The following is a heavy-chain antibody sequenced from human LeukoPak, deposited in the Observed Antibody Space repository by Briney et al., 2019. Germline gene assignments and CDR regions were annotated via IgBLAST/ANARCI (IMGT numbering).Heavy chain of an antibody. Sequence: GASVKVSCKASGYSFTSYAMSWVRQAPGQGLEWMGIINPSGGSTSYAQKFQGRVTMTRDTSTSTVYMELSSLRSEDTAVYYCARVPLYGSRSYHMDVWGKGTTVTVSS. CDR3: ARVPLYGSRSYHMDV. CDR1: GYSFTSYA. CDR2: INPSGGST. V-gene: IGHV1-46*01. D-gene: IGHD3-10*01. J-gene: IGHJ6*03.